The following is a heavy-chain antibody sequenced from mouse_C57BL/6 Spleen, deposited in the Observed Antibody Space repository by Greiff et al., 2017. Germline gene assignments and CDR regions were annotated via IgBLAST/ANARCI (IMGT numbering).Heavy chain of an antibody. Sequence: QVQLQQSGAELVRPGTSVKVSCKASGYAFTNYLIEWVKQRPGQGLEWIGVINPGSGGTNYNEKFKGKAKLTADKSSSTAYMQRSSLTSEDSAVYFCARRELRLEFAYWGQGTLVTVSA. CDR2: INPGSGGT. V-gene: IGHV1-54*01. D-gene: IGHD3-2*02. J-gene: IGHJ3*01. CDR3: ARRELRLEFAY. CDR1: GYAFTNYL.